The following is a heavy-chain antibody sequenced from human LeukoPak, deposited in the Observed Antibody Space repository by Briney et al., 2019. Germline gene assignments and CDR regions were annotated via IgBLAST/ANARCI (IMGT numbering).Heavy chain of an antibody. CDR3: ARDDGSRLGY. D-gene: IGHD2-2*03. V-gene: IGHV1-2*02. CDR2: INPNSGGT. J-gene: IGHJ4*02. Sequence: ASVKVSCKASGYTSTGYYMHWVRQAPGQGLEWMGWINPNSGGTNCAQKFQGRVTMTRDTSISTAYMELSRLRSDDTAVYYCARDDGSRLGYWGQGTLVTVSS. CDR1: GYTSTGYY.